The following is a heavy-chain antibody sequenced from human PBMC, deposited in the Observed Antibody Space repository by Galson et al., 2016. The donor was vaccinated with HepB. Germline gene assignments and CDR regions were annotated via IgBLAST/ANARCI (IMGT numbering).Heavy chain of an antibody. D-gene: IGHD3-10*01. CDR1: GFTFRNYA. Sequence: SLRLSCAASGFTFRNYAMSWVRQTPGRGLEWGSTISGRDDDTFYADSVKGRFTISRDNSKNTLYLQMTSLRVEETAVYYSAKDMAYFYGLGSGPYFDYWGQGTLVTVPS. J-gene: IGHJ4*02. V-gene: IGHV3-23*01. CDR2: ISGRDDDT. CDR3: AKDMAYFYGLGSGPYFDY.